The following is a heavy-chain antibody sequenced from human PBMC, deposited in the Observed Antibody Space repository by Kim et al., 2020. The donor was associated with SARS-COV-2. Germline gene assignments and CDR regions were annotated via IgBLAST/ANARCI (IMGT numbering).Heavy chain of an antibody. CDR3: ARALSNAYDSSGYYDY. D-gene: IGHD3-22*01. J-gene: IGHJ4*02. V-gene: IGHV3-30*07. Sequence: GKGRFTISRDNSKNTLYLQMNSLRAEDTAVYYCARALSNAYDSSGYYDYWGQGTLVTVSS.